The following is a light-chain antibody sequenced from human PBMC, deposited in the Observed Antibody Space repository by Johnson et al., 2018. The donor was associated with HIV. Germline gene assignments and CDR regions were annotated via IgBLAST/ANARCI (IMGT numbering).Light chain of an antibody. CDR2: ETN. Sequence: TQPPSVSAAPGQRVTISCSGSSSNIGNNYVSWYQQLPGTAPKLLIYETNKRPSEIPDRFSGSKSGTSATLGITGLQTEDEAEYYCGTWDSSLSAYVFGTGTKVTVL. J-gene: IGLJ1*01. CDR3: GTWDSSLSAYV. CDR1: SSNIGNNY. V-gene: IGLV1-51*01.